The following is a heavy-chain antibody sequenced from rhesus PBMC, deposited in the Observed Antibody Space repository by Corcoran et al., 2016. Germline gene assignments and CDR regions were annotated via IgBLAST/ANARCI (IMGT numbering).Heavy chain of an antibody. CDR1: GGSISDDYY. D-gene: IGHD2-2*01. Sequence: QVQLQESGPGLVKPSETLSLTCAVSGGSISDDYYWSWIRQPPGKGLECIGYIYGHGGGPNYNPSLTNRVTISIDTSKNQFSLKLSSVTAADTAVYYCARSDQYCTSTTCYAAGGDAFDFWGQGLRVTVSS. CDR2: IYGHGGGP. V-gene: IGHV4-106*01. CDR3: ARSDQYCTSTTCYAAGGDAFDF. J-gene: IGHJ3*01.